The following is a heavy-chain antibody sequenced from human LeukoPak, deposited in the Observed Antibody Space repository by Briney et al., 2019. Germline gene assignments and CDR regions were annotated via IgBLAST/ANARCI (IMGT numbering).Heavy chain of an antibody. V-gene: IGHV1-8*01. CDR2: MNPNSGNT. CDR3: AREGYSGYDLGY. Sequence: ASVKVSCKASGYTFTSYDINWVRQATGQGLEWMGWMNPNSGNTGYAQKFQGRVTMTRNTSISTAYMELSSLRSEDTAAYYCAREGYSGYDLGYWGQGTLVTVSS. J-gene: IGHJ4*02. CDR1: GYTFTSYD. D-gene: IGHD5-12*01.